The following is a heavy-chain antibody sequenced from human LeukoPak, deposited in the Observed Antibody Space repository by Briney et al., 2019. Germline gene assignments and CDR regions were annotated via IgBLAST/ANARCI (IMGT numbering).Heavy chain of an antibody. Sequence: GGSLRLSCVVSGITLSNYAMSWVRQAPGKGLEWVSGISESGGSTKYADSVKGRFTISRDNSLNTVYLQMSSLRAEDTAVYFCAKRGIVIRGVLIIGFHKEAYYFDYWGQGILVTVSS. V-gene: IGHV3-23*01. CDR1: GITLSNYA. CDR3: AKRGIVIRGVLIIGFHKEAYYFDY. CDR2: ISESGGST. D-gene: IGHD3-10*01. J-gene: IGHJ4*02.